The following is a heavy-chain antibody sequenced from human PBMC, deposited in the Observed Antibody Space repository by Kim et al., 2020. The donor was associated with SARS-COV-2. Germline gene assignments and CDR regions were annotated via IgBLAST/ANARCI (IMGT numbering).Heavy chain of an antibody. CDR1: GYTFTSYA. D-gene: IGHD3-22*01. Sequence: ASVKVSCKASGYTFTSYAIHWVRQAPGQRLKWMGWINAGNGNTKYSQKFQGRVTITRDTSASTAYMELSSLRSEDTAIYYCAREPSYYYDTTGLLGAFDIWGQGTMITVSS. CDR2: INAGNGNT. J-gene: IGHJ3*02. V-gene: IGHV1-3*01. CDR3: AREPSYYYDTTGLLGAFDI.